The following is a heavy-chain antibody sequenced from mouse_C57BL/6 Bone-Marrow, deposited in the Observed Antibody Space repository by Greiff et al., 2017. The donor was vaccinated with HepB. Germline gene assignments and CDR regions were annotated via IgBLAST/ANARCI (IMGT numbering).Heavy chain of an antibody. Sequence: QVQLKQSGPGLVAPSQRLSITCTVSGFSLTSYAISWVRQPPGKGLEWLGVIWTGGGTNYNSALKSRLSISKDNSKSQVFLKMNSLQTDDTARYYCASARAYYSNLHYAMDYWGQGTSVTVSS. D-gene: IGHD2-5*01. CDR2: IWTGGGT. J-gene: IGHJ4*01. CDR1: GFSLTSYA. V-gene: IGHV2-9-1*01. CDR3: ASARAYYSNLHYAMDY.